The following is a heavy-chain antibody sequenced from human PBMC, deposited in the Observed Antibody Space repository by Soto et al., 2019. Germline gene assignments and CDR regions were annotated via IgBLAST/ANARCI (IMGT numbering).Heavy chain of an antibody. CDR3: AKDTTTVPPWDY. Sequence: GGSLRLSCAASGFTFSSYAMHWVRQAPGKGLEWVAVISYDGSNKYYADSVKGRFTISRDNSKNTLYLQMNSLRAEDTAVYYCAKDTTTVPPWDYWGQGTLVTVSS. J-gene: IGHJ4*02. D-gene: IGHD4-17*01. CDR2: ISYDGSNK. V-gene: IGHV3-30-3*01. CDR1: GFTFSSYA.